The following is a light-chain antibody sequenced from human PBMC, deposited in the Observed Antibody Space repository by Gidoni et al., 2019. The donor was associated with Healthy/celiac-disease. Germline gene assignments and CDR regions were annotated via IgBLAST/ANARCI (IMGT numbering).Light chain of an antibody. CDR2: LGS. CDR1: QSLLHSNEYYY. J-gene: IGKJ2*01. Sequence: DIVMTPSPLSLLVTPGEPTSLPCWSSQSLLHSNEYYYLDLYLQKSGPSPQLLIYLGSNRASGVPNMFGSSGSSADFTLKISMVEDEDVGVYYCMQALQTPQTFGQGTKLEIK. V-gene: IGKV2-28*01. CDR3: MQALQTPQT.